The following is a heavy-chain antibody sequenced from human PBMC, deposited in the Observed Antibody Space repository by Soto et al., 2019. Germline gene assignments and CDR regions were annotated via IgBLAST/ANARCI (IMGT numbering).Heavy chain of an antibody. V-gene: IGHV1-18*04. Sequence: QVQLVQSGAEVKKPGASVKVSCKASGYTFTSYGISWVRQAPGQGLEWMGWISAYNGNTNYAQKLPGRVTMTTDTPTSTAYMELRSLRSDDTAVYYCARDPRLVRAGYYYYHGMDVWGQGTTVTVSS. D-gene: IGHD6-25*01. CDR3: ARDPRLVRAGYYYYHGMDV. J-gene: IGHJ6*02. CDR2: ISAYNGNT. CDR1: GYTFTSYG.